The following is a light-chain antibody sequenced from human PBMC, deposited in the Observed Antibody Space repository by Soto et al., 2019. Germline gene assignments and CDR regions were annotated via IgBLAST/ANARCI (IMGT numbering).Light chain of an antibody. J-gene: IGLJ2*01. Sequence: ALTQPPSASGSPGQSVTISCTGTSSDVGIYNYVSWYQQHPGKAPKLMIYEVSQRPSGVPDRFSGTKSGNTASLTVSGLQAEDEADYYCSSYAGRDNYVVFGGGTKLTVL. CDR3: SSYAGRDNYVV. V-gene: IGLV2-8*01. CDR2: EVS. CDR1: SSDVGIYNY.